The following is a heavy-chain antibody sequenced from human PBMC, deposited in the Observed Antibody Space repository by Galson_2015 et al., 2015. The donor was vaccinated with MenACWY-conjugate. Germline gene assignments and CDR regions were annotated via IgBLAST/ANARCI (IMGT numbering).Heavy chain of an antibody. CDR2: IKADGSFS. J-gene: IGHJ4*02. V-gene: IGHV3-74*01. Sequence: SLRLSCAASGFTFNQYWMHWVRQTPGKGLEWISYIKADGSFSNYADSVKSRFTISTDNAKNMVYLQMDGLGDEDTAVYFCARDNNWSFDSWGQGTLVTVSS. CDR3: ARDNNWSFDS. D-gene: IGHD1-1*01. CDR1: GFTFNQYW.